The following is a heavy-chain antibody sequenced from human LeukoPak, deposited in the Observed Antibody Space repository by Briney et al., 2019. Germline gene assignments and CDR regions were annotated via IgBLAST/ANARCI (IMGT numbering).Heavy chain of an antibody. CDR3: ARARYCSSTSCHEGYYYYYGMDV. Sequence: PGGSLRLSCAASGFTFSSYGMHWVRQAPGKGLEWVAVIWYDGSNKYYADSVKGRFTISRDNSKNTLYLQMNSLRAEDTAVYYCARARYCSSTSCHEGYYYYYGMDVWGQGTTVTVSS. D-gene: IGHD2-2*01. CDR1: GFTFSSYG. J-gene: IGHJ6*02. V-gene: IGHV3-33*01. CDR2: IWYDGSNK.